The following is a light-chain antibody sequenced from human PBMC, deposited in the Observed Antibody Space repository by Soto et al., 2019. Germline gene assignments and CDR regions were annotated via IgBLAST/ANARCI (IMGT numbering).Light chain of an antibody. Sequence: QSVLTQPASVSGSPGQSITISCTGSSSDIGSYNYVSWYQHHPGKAPQLIIFDVIDRPLGVSNRFSGSRSGNTASLTILGLQAEDDAFYYCFSYTSSTMDVFGTGTKLTVL. CDR1: SSDIGSYNY. J-gene: IGLJ1*01. CDR2: DVI. V-gene: IGLV2-14*01. CDR3: FSYTSSTMDV.